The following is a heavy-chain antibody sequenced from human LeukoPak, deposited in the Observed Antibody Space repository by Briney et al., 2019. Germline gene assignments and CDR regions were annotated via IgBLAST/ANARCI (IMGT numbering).Heavy chain of an antibody. CDR3: AREAGYCSGGSCQGYFDY. J-gene: IGHJ4*02. CDR1: GYTFTGYY. D-gene: IGHD2-15*01. Sequence: ASVKDSCKASGYTFTGYYMHWVRQAPGQGLEWMGWINPNSGGTNYAQKFQGRVTMTRDTSISTAYMELSRLRSDDTAVYYCAREAGYCSGGSCQGYFDYWGQGTLVTVYS. CDR2: INPNSGGT. V-gene: IGHV1-2*02.